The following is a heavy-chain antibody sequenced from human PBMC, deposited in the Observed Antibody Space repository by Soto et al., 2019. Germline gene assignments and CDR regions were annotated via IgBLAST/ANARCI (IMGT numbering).Heavy chain of an antibody. J-gene: IGHJ4*02. Sequence: SETLSLTCTVSGGSISSSSYYWGWIRQPPGKGLEWIGSIYYSGSTYYNPSLKSRVTISVDTSKNQFSLKLSSVTAADTAVYYCARLGRQQLVYLDYWGQGTLVTVSS. CDR2: IYYSGST. D-gene: IGHD6-13*01. V-gene: IGHV4-39*01. CDR3: ARLGRQQLVYLDY. CDR1: GGSISSSSYY.